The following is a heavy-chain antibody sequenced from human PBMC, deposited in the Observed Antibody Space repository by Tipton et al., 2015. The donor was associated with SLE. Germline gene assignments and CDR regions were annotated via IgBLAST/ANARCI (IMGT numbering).Heavy chain of an antibody. D-gene: IGHD2-21*02. Sequence: TLSLTCTVSGGSLSSASFWWSWVRQPAGKGLAWIGRIYASGSTTYNPSLKSRVTISIDTSKNQFSLKLTSVTAADTAVYYCARGMVTWRGAIIGVDVWGQGTTVNVSS. CDR1: GGSLSSASFW. CDR3: ARGMVTWRGAIIGVDV. V-gene: IGHV4-61*02. CDR2: IYASGST. J-gene: IGHJ6*02.